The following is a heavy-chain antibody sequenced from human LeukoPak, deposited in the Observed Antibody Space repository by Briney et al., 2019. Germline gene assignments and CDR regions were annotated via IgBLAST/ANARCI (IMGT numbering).Heavy chain of an antibody. CDR1: GFTFSSYG. Sequence: GRSLRLSCAASGFTFSSYGMHWVRQAPGKGLEWVAVIWYDGSNKYYADSVKGRFTISRDNSKNTLYLQMNSLRAEDTAVYYCARKDVDTAMVPKTGYYYYGMDVWGKGTTVTVSS. D-gene: IGHD5-18*01. V-gene: IGHV3-33*01. CDR3: ARKDVDTAMVPKTGYYYYGMDV. CDR2: IWYDGSNK. J-gene: IGHJ6*04.